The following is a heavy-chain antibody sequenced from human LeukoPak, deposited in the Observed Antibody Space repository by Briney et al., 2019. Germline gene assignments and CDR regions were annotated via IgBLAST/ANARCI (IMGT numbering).Heavy chain of an antibody. CDR2: ISYDGSNK. J-gene: IGHJ6*02. CDR1: GFAFSSFG. Sequence: GGSLRLSCAASGFAFSSFGMHWVRQAPGKGLEWVAVISYDGSNKYYADSVKGRFTISRDNSKNTLYLQMNSLRAEDTAVYYCANWSLYGMDVWGQGTTVTVSS. V-gene: IGHV3-30*18. CDR3: ANWSLYGMDV. D-gene: IGHD2-8*02.